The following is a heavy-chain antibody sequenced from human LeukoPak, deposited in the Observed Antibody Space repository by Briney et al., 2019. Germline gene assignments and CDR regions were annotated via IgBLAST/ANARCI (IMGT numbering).Heavy chain of an antibody. Sequence: PRASVKVSCKASGGTFSSYAISWVRQAPGQGLEWMGGIIPIYGTPNYAQKFQGRVTITADESTSTAYMELSSLRSEDTAVYYCAIWSLSDKYSRQYYYMDVWGKGTTVTISS. D-gene: IGHD4-11*01. CDR3: AIWSLSDKYSRQYYYMDV. J-gene: IGHJ6*03. CDR2: IIPIYGTP. V-gene: IGHV1-69*13. CDR1: GGTFSSYA.